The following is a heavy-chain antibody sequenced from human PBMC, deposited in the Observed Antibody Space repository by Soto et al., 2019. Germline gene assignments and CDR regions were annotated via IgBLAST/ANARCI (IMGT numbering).Heavy chain of an antibody. D-gene: IGHD3-9*01. CDR3: AKGRLRYFDWLFDY. CDR2: ISYDGSNK. V-gene: IGHV3-30*18. CDR1: GFTFSSYG. J-gene: IGHJ4*02. Sequence: LRLSCAASGFTFSSYGMHWVRQAPGKGLEWVAVISYDGSNKYYADSVKGRFTISRDNSKNTLYLQMNSLRAEDTAVYYCAKGRLRYFDWLFDYWGQGTLVTVSS.